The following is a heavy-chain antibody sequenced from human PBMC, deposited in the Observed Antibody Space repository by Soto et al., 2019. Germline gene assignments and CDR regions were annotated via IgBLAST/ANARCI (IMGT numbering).Heavy chain of an antibody. D-gene: IGHD1-26*01. CDR1: GFTFSSYA. CDR2: ISGSGGST. CDR3: AKDPFDSYPNVYYFDY. J-gene: IGHJ4*02. Sequence: LRLSCAASGFTFSSYAMSWVRQAPGKGLEWVSAISGSGGSTYYADSVKGRFTISRDNSKNTLYLQMNSLRAEDTAVYYCAKDPFDSYPNVYYFDYWGQGTLVTVYS. V-gene: IGHV3-23*01.